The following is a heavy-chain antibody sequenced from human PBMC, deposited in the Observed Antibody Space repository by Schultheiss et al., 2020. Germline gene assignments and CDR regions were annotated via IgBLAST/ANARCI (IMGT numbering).Heavy chain of an antibody. J-gene: IGHJ4*02. V-gene: IGHV3-21*01. CDR1: GFTFSSYS. CDR2: ISSSSSYI. D-gene: IGHD5-18*01. Sequence: GGSLRLSCAAFGFTFSSYSMNWVRQAPGKGLEWVSSISSSSSYIYYADSVKGRFTISRDNAKNSLYLQMNSLRAEDTAVYYCARDLDTAMATDYWGQGTLVTVSS. CDR3: ARDLDTAMATDY.